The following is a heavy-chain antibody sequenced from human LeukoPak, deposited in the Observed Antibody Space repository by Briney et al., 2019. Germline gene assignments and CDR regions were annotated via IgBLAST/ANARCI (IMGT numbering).Heavy chain of an antibody. CDR1: GGTFSSYA. Sequence: SVKVSCKASGGTFSSYAISWVRQAPGQGLEWMGRIIPILGIANYAQKFQGRVTITADKSTSTAYMELSSLRSEDTAVYYCARIIVGATSDFDYWGQGTLVTVSS. CDR2: IIPILGIA. V-gene: IGHV1-69*04. J-gene: IGHJ4*02. CDR3: ARIIVGATSDFDY. D-gene: IGHD1-26*01.